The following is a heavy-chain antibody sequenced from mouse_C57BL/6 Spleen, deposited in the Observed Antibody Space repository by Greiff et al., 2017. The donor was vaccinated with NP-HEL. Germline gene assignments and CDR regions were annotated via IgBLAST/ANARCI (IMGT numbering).Heavy chain of an antibody. J-gene: IGHJ2*01. CDR3: ARLEDWGYFDY. CDR1: GYTFTSYD. D-gene: IGHD4-1*01. V-gene: IGHV1-85*01. Sequence: VNLVDSGPELVKPGASVKLSCKASGYTFTSYDIKWVKQRPGHVLAWIGWIYPRDGSTKYNEKFKGKATLTVDTSSSTAYMELHSLTSEDSAVYFCARLEDWGYFDYWGQGTTLTVSS. CDR2: IYPRDGST.